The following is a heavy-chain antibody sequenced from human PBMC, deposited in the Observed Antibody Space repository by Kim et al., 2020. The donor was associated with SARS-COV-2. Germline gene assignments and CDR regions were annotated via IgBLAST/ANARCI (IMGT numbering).Heavy chain of an antibody. J-gene: IGHJ3*02. CDR1: GFTFSSYS. CDR2: ISSSSSYI. D-gene: IGHD6-13*01. CDR3: ARDWSPWGSSWYLAFDI. Sequence: GGSLRLSCAASGFTFSSYSMNWVRQAPGKGLEWVSSISSSSSYIYYADSVKGRFTISRDNAKNSLYLQMNSLRAEDTAVYYCARDWSPWGSSWYLAFDIWGQGTMVTVSS. V-gene: IGHV3-21*01.